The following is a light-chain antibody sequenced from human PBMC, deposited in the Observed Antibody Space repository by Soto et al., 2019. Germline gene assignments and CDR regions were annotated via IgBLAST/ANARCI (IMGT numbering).Light chain of an antibody. J-gene: IGLJ1*01. Sequence: QSALTQPASVSGSPGQSITISCSGTSSDIGTYDHVAWFQQFPGKTPKLMIYSVSNRPSGVSYRFSGSKSGNTASLTISGLQAEDDSDYYCISYTVSRSYVFGTGTKFTV. CDR3: ISYTVSRSYV. V-gene: IGLV2-14*01. CDR1: SSDIGTYDH. CDR2: SVS.